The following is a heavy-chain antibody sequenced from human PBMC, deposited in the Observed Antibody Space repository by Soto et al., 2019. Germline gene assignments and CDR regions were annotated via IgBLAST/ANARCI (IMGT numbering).Heavy chain of an antibody. V-gene: IGHV3-66*01. D-gene: IGHD3-3*01. CDR3: AREDYYDAGGYYGGLDV. CDR1: GFTVSRHY. J-gene: IGHJ6*02. CDR2: IYAGGKT. Sequence: EVKLVQSGGGLVQPGKNLRLSCVVSGFTVSRHYMSWVRQAPGKGPEWVSVIYAGGKTFYADSVKGRFTVSRDNSKNTVYLQMNSLRVEDTAVYYCAREDYYDAGGYYGGLDVWGQGTTVTVSS.